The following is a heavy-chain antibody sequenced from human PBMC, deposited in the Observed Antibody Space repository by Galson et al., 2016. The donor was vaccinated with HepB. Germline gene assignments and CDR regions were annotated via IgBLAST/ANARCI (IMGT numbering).Heavy chain of an antibody. CDR1: GYIFADYN. V-gene: IGHV1-46*01. D-gene: IGHD3-10*01. J-gene: IGHJ5*02. Sequence: SVKVSCKASGYIFADYNLHWVRQAPGQGLEWMGILNPGYGMTTYAQKFQGRPIMTGDASTSTLYMDLTGLTSEDTAVYYCAREVGEGSGSYIDWFDPWGQGTLVTVSS. CDR2: LNPGYGMT. CDR3: AREVGEGSGSYIDWFDP.